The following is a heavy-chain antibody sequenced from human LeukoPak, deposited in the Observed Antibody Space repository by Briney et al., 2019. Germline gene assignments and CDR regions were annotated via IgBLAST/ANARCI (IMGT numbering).Heavy chain of an antibody. CDR2: IYYSGST. V-gene: IGHV4-59*01. J-gene: IGHJ5*02. D-gene: IGHD6-19*01. CDR3: AREVAGNWFDP. CDR1: GGSISSYY. Sequence: SETLSLTCTVSGGSISSYYWSWIRQPPGKGLEWIGYIYYSGSTNYNPSLKSRVTISVDTSKNQFSLKLSSVTAADTAVYYCAREVAGNWFDPGGQGTLVTVSS.